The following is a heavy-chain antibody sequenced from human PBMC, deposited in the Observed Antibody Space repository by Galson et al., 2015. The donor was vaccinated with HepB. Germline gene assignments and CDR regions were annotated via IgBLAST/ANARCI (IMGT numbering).Heavy chain of an antibody. CDR2: ISYDVINK. CDR3: AKDSAWRTIRRPDS. CDR1: GFTFNNFA. V-gene: IGHV3-30*18. Sequence: SLRLSCAASGFTFNNFAMHWVRQAPGKGLEWLAVISYDVINKNYADSVKGRFTISRDNSKNTLYLQMSSPKTEDTAVYFCAKDSAWRTIRRPDSWGQGTLVTVSS. J-gene: IGHJ5*01. D-gene: IGHD3-3*01.